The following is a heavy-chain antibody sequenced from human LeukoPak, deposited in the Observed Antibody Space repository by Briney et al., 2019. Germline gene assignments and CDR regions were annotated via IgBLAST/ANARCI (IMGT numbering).Heavy chain of an antibody. CDR2: IYHIGTT. V-gene: IGHV4-4*02. CDR1: GGSINSNDW. D-gene: IGHD3-10*01. CDR3: ARVVWLGVGGQGDYYYYGLDV. J-gene: IGHJ6*02. Sequence: PSETLSLTCAASGGSINSNDWWSWVRQPPGRGLEWIGEIYHIGTTNYNPSLKSRVTIPVDKSKNQLSQNLNSVTAADTAVYYCARVVWLGVGGQGDYYYYGLDVWGQGTTVTVSS.